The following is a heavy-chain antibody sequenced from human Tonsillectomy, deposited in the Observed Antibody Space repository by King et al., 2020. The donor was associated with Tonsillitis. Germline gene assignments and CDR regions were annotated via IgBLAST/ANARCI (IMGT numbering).Heavy chain of an antibody. D-gene: IGHD3-22*01. CDR1: GYIFTSNS. CDR3: ARNYYDSTGFYYSIFDF. Sequence: VQLVESAAEVKKPGASVKVSCKASGYIFTSNSISWVRQAPGQGLEWMGWISVYYGNTSYAQKLQGRVTMTTDTSTSTAYMELRSLRSDDTAVYYCARNYYDSTGFYYSIFDFWGQGTLVTVSA. V-gene: IGHV1-18*04. CDR2: ISVYYGNT. J-gene: IGHJ4*02.